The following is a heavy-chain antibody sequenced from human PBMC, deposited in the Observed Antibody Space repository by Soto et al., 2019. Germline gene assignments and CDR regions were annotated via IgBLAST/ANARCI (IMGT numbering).Heavy chain of an antibody. V-gene: IGHV1-8*01. J-gene: IGHJ4*02. D-gene: IGHD1-26*01. CDR1: GYSFTGLD. CDR3: AGGVTAGVDY. Sequence: ASVKVSCKASGYSFTGLDINWVRQTTGQGLEWMGWMEPSSGRQGYAQKFQGRVTMTRDTSINTAYMELSSLTSDDTAFYYCAGGVTAGVDYWGQGALVTVSS. CDR2: MEPSSGRQ.